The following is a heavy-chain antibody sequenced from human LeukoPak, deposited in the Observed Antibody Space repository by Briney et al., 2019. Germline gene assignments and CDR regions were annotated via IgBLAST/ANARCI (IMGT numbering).Heavy chain of an antibody. V-gene: IGHV3-23*01. Sequence: GGSLRPSCAASGFTFSSYAMNWVRQASGKGLEWVSGITDSGRKTYYADSVKGRFSISRDNSRNTVYLQMSDLRAEDTAVYYCAKITKATTPNYWGQGILVTVSS. CDR3: AKITKATTPNY. CDR1: GFTFSSYA. CDR2: ITDSGRKT. D-gene: IGHD4-17*01. J-gene: IGHJ4*02.